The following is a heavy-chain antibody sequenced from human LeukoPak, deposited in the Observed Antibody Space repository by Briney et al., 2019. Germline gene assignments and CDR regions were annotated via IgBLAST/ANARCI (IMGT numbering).Heavy chain of an antibody. Sequence: PGGSLRLSCAASGFTFSSYSMNWVRQAPGKGLEWVSSISSSSSYIYYADSVKGRFTISRDNAKNSLYLQMNSLRAEDTAVYYCAKVRWNERDYFDYWGQGTLVTVSS. CDR2: ISSSSSYI. V-gene: IGHV3-21*04. J-gene: IGHJ4*02. CDR1: GFTFSSYS. D-gene: IGHD1-1*01. CDR3: AKVRWNERDYFDY.